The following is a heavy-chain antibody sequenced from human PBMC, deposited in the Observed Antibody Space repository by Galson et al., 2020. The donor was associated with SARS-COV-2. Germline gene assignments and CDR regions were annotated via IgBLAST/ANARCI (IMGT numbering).Heavy chain of an antibody. Sequence: ASVKVSCKVSGYTLTELSIHWVRQAPGKGLEWMGGFDPEDGETIYAQKFQGRVTMTEDTSTDTAYMELSSLRSEDTAVYYCATAPPLGYCSGGSCYPGWFDPWGQGTLVAVSS. CDR3: ATAPPLGYCSGGSCYPGWFDP. CDR2: FDPEDGET. J-gene: IGHJ5*02. CDR1: GYTLTELS. V-gene: IGHV1-24*01. D-gene: IGHD2-15*01.